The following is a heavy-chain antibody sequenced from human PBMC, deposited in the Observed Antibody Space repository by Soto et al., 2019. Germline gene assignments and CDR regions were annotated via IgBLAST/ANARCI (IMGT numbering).Heavy chain of an antibody. J-gene: IGHJ3*02. Sequence: EVQLLESGGGLVQPGGSLRLSCAASGFTFSSYAMSWVRQAPGKGLEWVSAISGSGGSTYYADSVKGRFTISRDNSKNTLYLQMNSLRAEDTAVYYCAKGKRYFDWLFTDAFDIWGQGTMVTVSS. D-gene: IGHD3-9*01. CDR1: GFTFSSYA. V-gene: IGHV3-23*01. CDR2: ISGSGGST. CDR3: AKGKRYFDWLFTDAFDI.